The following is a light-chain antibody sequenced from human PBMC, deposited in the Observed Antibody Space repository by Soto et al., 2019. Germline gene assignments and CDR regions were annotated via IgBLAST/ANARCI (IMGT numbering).Light chain of an antibody. CDR3: QQYSSDLNT. Sequence: GDRITITCRASQDVSQWLAWYQHKPGKAPKLLIYKASTLESRVSSRFSGRGSGTEFTLTIRDLQPDDFATYYCQQYSSDLNTFGQGTKLEIK. J-gene: IGKJ2*01. CDR2: KAS. V-gene: IGKV1-5*03. CDR1: QDVSQW.